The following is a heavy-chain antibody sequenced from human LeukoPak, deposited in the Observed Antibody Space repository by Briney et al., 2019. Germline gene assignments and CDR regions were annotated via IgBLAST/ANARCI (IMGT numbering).Heavy chain of an antibody. CDR3: ARGRTPSGY. V-gene: IGHV4-59*08. CDR1: GGSISSYY. Sequence: SETLSLTCTVSGGSISSYYWSWIRQPPGKGLEWIGYIYYSGSTNYNPSLKSRVTISVDTSKNQFSLKLSSVTAADTAVYYCARGRTPSGYWGQGTLVTVSS. CDR2: IYYSGST. J-gene: IGHJ4*02.